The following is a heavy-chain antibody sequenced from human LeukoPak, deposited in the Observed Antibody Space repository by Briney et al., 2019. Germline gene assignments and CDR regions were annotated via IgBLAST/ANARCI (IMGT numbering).Heavy chain of an antibody. CDR1: GGSISGSSFY. Sequence: PSETLSLTCTVSGGSISGSSFYWGWIRQPPGKGLEWIGNIDYSGSTYSNPSLKSRVNISVDTSKNQFSLKLSSVTAADTAVYYCARGRDLGPYYYGSGPKYFQHWGQGTLVTVSS. V-gene: IGHV4-39*07. D-gene: IGHD3-10*01. CDR3: ARGRDLGPYYYGSGPKYFQH. J-gene: IGHJ1*01. CDR2: IDYSGST.